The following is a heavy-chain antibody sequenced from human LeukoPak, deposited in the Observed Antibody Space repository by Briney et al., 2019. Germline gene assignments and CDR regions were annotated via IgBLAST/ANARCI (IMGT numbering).Heavy chain of an antibody. Sequence: ASVKVSCKASGYTFTNYFLNWVRQAPGQGLEWMGLINPSDGSTNYAQKFQDRVTVTRGRSTSTVYMEVSSLRSEETAVYYCAGDGQNDYGGDSGFDSWGQGTLVTVSS. CDR2: INPSDGST. CDR1: GYTFTNYF. CDR3: AGDGQNDYGGDSGFDS. J-gene: IGHJ4*02. D-gene: IGHD4-23*01. V-gene: IGHV1-46*01.